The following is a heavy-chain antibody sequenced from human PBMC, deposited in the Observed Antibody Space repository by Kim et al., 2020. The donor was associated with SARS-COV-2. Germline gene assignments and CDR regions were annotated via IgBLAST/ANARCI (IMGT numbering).Heavy chain of an antibody. J-gene: IGHJ2*01. Sequence: GGSLRLSCAASGFTFSSYDMHWVRQATGKGLEWVSAIGTAGDTYYPGSVKGRFTISRENAKNSLYLQMNSLRAGDTAVYYCARVPISIYYDSSGYGRNYQNWYFDLWGRGTLVTVSS. D-gene: IGHD3-22*01. CDR3: ARVPISIYYDSSGYGRNYQNWYFDL. CDR1: GFTFSSYD. V-gene: IGHV3-13*04. CDR2: IGTAGDT.